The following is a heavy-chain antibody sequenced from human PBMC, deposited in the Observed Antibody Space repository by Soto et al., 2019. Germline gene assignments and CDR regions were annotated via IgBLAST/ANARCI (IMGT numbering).Heavy chain of an antibody. CDR1: GGSISSSNW. D-gene: IGHD2-21*02. J-gene: IGHJ1*01. CDR3: ARNAYCGGDCDTEYFQH. Sequence: QVQLQESGPGLVKPSGTLSLTCAVSGGSISSSNWWSWVRQPPGKGLEWIGEIYHSGSTNYNPSLKSRVTISVDKSKNQFSLKRSSVTAADTAVYYCARNAYCGGDCDTEYFQHGGQGTLVTVSS. CDR2: IYHSGST. V-gene: IGHV4-4*02.